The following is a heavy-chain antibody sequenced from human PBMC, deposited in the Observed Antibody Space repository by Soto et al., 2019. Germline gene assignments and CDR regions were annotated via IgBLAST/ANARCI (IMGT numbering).Heavy chain of an antibody. CDR2: IYYSGST. D-gene: IGHD7-27*01. V-gene: IGHV4-59*01. CDR3: ARAKTGILDY. Sequence: KASETLSLTCTVSGGSISSYYWSWIRQPPGKGLEWIGYIYYSGSTNYNPSLKSRVTISVDTSKNQFSLKLSSVTAADTAVYYCARAKTGILDYWGQGTLVTVSS. J-gene: IGHJ4*02. CDR1: GGSISSYY.